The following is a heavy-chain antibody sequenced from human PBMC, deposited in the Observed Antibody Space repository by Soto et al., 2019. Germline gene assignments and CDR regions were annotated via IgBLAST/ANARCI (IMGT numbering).Heavy chain of an antibody. CDR3: ARHRYRTYYYYSSGRPDAFDI. J-gene: IGHJ3*02. CDR1: GGSISSGGYS. Sequence: TSETLSLTCAVSGGSISSGGYSWSWIRQPPGKGLEWIGYIYHSGSTYYNSSLKSRVTISVDRSKNQFSLKLSSVTAADTAVYYCARHRYRTYYYYSSGRPDAFDIWGQGTMVTISS. CDR2: IYHSGST. V-gene: IGHV4-30-2*01. D-gene: IGHD3-22*01.